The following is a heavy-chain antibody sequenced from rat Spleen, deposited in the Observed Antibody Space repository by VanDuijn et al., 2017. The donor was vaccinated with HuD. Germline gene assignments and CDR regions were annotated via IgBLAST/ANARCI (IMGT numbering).Heavy chain of an antibody. D-gene: IGHD1-6*01. CDR3: TRDRILRSTGFDY. CDR2: IAFDGIGT. Sequence: EVQLVESDGGLVQPGRSLKLSCAASGFTFSDYYMAWVRQAPTKGLEWVATIAFDGIGTYYRDSVKGRFTISRDNAKSSLYLQMDSLRSEDTATYYCTRDRILRSTGFDYWGQGVMVTVSS. V-gene: IGHV5-20*01. J-gene: IGHJ2*01. CDR1: GFTFSDYY.